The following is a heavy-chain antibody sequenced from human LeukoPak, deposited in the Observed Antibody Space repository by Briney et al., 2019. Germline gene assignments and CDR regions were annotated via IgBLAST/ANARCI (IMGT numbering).Heavy chain of an antibody. V-gene: IGHV4-34*01. Sequence: PSETLSLTCAVYGGSFSGYYWSWIRQPPGKGLEWIGEINHSGSTNYNPSLKSRATISVDTSKNQFSLKLSSVAAADTAVYYCARGLIVVVPYASYYYYGMDVWGKGTTVTVSS. J-gene: IGHJ6*04. CDR2: INHSGST. D-gene: IGHD2-2*01. CDR1: GGSFSGYY. CDR3: ARGLIVVVPYASYYYYGMDV.